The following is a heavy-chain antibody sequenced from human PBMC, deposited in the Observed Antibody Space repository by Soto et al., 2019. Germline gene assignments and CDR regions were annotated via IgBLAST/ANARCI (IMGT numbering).Heavy chain of an antibody. CDR2: IYHSGST. Sequence: QVQLQESGPGLVKPSGTLSLTCAVSGGSISSSNWWSWVRQPPGKGLEWIGEIYHSGSTNYNPSPKSRVPLSVDKSKNQFSLTLSSVTAADTAVYYCARDYMVRGVMRWFDPWGQGTLVTVSS. D-gene: IGHD3-10*01. CDR1: GGSISSSNW. CDR3: ARDYMVRGVMRWFDP. V-gene: IGHV4-4*02. J-gene: IGHJ5*02.